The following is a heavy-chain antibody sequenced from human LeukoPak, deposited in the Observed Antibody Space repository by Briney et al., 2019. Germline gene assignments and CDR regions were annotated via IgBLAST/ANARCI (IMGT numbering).Heavy chain of an antibody. CDR2: INQDGSAK. CDR1: GFTFSISW. Sequence: GGSLRLSCVASGFTFSISWVTWVRQAPGKGLEWVANINQDGSAKDYGGSVEGRFTISRDNAKNSLYLQMNSLTAEDTAVYFCASAPNEHYFDFWGQGTLVTVSS. CDR3: ASAPNEHYFDF. J-gene: IGHJ4*02. V-gene: IGHV3-7*01.